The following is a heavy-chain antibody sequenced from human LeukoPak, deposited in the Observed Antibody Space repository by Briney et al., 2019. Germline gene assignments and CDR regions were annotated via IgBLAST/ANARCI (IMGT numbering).Heavy chain of an antibody. D-gene: IGHD2-2*01. CDR2: ISYDGSGK. Sequence: GGSLRLSFAASGFTFSNYAIHWVRQAPGKGLEWVAVISYDGSGKYYADSVKGRFTISRDNSKNTLYLQMNSLRAEDSAVYCCARGRYCSGTSCYANYFDSWGQGTLVTVSS. CDR1: GFTFSNYA. V-gene: IGHV3-30*04. CDR3: ARGRYCSGTSCYANYFDS. J-gene: IGHJ4*02.